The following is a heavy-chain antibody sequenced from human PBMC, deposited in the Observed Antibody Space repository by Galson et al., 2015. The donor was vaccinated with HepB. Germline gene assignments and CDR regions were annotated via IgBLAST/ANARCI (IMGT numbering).Heavy chain of an antibody. D-gene: IGHD3-10*01. V-gene: IGHV4-39*01. CDR1: GGSISSSSYY. J-gene: IGHJ4*02. Sequence: SETLSLTCTVSGGSISSSSYYWGWIRQPPGKGLEWIGSIYYSGSTYYNPSLKSRVTISVDTSKNQFSLKLSSVTAADTAVYYCASQLDLITMPYFDYWGQGTLVTVSS. CDR2: IYYSGST. CDR3: ASQLDLITMPYFDY.